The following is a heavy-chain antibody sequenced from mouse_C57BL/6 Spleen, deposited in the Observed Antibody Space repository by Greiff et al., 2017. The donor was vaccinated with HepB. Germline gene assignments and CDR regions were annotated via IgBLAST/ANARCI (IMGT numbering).Heavy chain of an antibody. J-gene: IGHJ3*01. D-gene: IGHD3-2*02. CDR2: IRSKSNNYAT. V-gene: IGHV10-1*01. CDR1: GFSFNTYA. Sequence: EVQGVESGGGLVQPKGSLKLSCAASGFSFNTYAMNWVRQAPGKGLEWVARIRSKSNNYATYYADSVKDRFTISRDDSESMLYLQMNNLKTEDTAMYYCVRSAQATAWVAYWGQGTLVTVSA. CDR3: VRSAQATAWVAY.